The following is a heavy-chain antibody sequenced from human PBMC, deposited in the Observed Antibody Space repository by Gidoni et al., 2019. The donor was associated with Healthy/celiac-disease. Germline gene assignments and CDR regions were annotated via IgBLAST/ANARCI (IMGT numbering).Heavy chain of an antibody. J-gene: IGHJ6*03. Sequence: QVQLVQSGAEVKKPGSSVKVSCKASGGPFSSYAISWVRQAPGQGLEWMGGIIPIFGTANYAQKFQGRVTMTADESTSTAYMELSSLRSEDTAVYYCARGTPYCSGGSCYLYHYYYMDVWGKGTTVTVSS. CDR3: ARGTPYCSGGSCYLYHYYYMDV. CDR1: GGPFSSYA. CDR2: IIPIFGTA. V-gene: IGHV1-69*01. D-gene: IGHD2-15*01.